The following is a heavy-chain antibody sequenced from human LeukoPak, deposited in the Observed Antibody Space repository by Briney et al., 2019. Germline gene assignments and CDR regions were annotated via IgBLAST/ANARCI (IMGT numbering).Heavy chain of an antibody. D-gene: IGHD3-22*01. J-gene: IGHJ4*02. V-gene: IGHV3-33*01. CDR3: ARGLFNYDNSGLNY. CDR1: GFTFSTYG. Sequence: PGGSLRLSCAASGFTFSTYGMHWVRQAPGRGLEWVAVIWYDGSNKYYADSVKGRFTISRDNSKNTLYLQMNSLRAEDTAVYYCARGLFNYDNSGLNYWGQGARVTVSS. CDR2: IWYDGSNK.